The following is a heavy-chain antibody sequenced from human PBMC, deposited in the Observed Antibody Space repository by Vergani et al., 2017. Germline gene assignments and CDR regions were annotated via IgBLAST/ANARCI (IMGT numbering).Heavy chain of an antibody. CDR2: INPSGGST. J-gene: IGHJ3*02. D-gene: IGHD1-26*01. Sequence: QVQLVQSGAEVKKPGASVKVSCKASGYTFTSYYMHWVRQAPGQGLEWMGIINPSGGSTSYAQKFQGRVTMTRDTSTSTVYMGLSSLRSEDTAVYYCAREVDGSYEGDAFDIWGQGTMVTVSS. CDR3: AREVDGSYEGDAFDI. V-gene: IGHV1-46*01. CDR1: GYTFTSYY.